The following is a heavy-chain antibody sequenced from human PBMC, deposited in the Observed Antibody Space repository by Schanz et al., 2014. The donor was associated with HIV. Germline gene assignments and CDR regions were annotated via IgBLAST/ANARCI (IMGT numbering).Heavy chain of an antibody. Sequence: QVQLVESGGGVVQPGRSLRLSCAASGFTFRNFGMHWVRQAPGKGLEWVAVIWYDGTNKYYADSVKGRFTISRDNSKNTPYLQMNSLRADDTAVYYCARGSGPYYYYYGMDVWGQGTTVTVSS. J-gene: IGHJ6*02. CDR1: GFTFRNFG. CDR2: IWYDGTNK. V-gene: IGHV3-33*01. D-gene: IGHD3-10*01. CDR3: ARGSGPYYYYYGMDV.